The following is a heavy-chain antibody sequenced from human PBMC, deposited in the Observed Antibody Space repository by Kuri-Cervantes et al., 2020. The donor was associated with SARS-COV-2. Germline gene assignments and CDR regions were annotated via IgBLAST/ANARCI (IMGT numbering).Heavy chain of an antibody. J-gene: IGHJ6*01. Sequence: GESLKISCAASGFTFSSYWMHWVRQAPGKGLVWVSRINSDGSSTSYADSVKGRFTISRDNAKNTLYLQMNRLRAEDTAVYYCATPDGMGGWGQRAPVTVSS. CDR3: ATPDGMGG. V-gene: IGHV3-74*01. CDR1: GFTFSSYW. CDR2: INSDGSST.